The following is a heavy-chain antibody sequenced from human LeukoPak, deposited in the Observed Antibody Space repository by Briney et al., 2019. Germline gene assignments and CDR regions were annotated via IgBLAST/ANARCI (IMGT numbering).Heavy chain of an antibody. CDR3: AKDLGVRYFDWLIPGSDY. J-gene: IGHJ4*02. V-gene: IGHV3-30*18. D-gene: IGHD3-9*01. CDR1: GFTFSSYG. Sequence: SLKVSCAASGFTFSSYGMHWVRQAPGKGLEWVAVISYDGSNKYYADSVKGRFTISGDNSKNTLYLQMNSLRAEDTAVYYCAKDLGVRYFDWLIPGSDYWGQGTLVTVSP. CDR2: ISYDGSNK.